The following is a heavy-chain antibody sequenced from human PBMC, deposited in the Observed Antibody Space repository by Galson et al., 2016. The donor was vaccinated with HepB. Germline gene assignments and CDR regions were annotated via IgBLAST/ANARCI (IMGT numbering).Heavy chain of an antibody. CDR1: GLTFNNAW. V-gene: IGHV3-15*01. J-gene: IGHJ6*02. CDR3: ARSTVTNGMDV. Sequence: SLRLSCAASGLTFNNAWMTWVRQAPGKGLEWVGRIKSKIDGGTTEYAEPVKGRFTISTDDSENTVYLQMDSLRAEDTAVYYCARSTVTNGMDVWGQGTTVTVS. CDR2: IKSKIDGGTT. D-gene: IGHD4-17*01.